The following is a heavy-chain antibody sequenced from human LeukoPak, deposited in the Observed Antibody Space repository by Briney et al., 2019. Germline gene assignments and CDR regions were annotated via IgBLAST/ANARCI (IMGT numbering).Heavy chain of an antibody. Sequence: SVKVSCKASGGTFSSCAISWVRQAPGQGLEWMGGIIPIFGTANYAQKFQGRVTITTDESTSTAYMELSSLRSKDTAVYYCARIPYSSSWYQRFDPWGQGTLVTVSS. CDR2: IIPIFGTA. CDR1: GGTFSSCA. J-gene: IGHJ5*02. CDR3: ARIPYSSSWYQRFDP. V-gene: IGHV1-69*05. D-gene: IGHD6-13*01.